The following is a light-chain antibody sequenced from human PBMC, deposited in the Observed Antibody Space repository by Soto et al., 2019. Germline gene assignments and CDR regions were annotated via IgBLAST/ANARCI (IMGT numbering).Light chain of an antibody. CDR1: QSISSY. Sequence: IHLTQSPSSLSASVGYRVTITCRASQSISSYLNWYQQKQGKAPKLLIYAASSLQSGVPSRFSGSGYGTDFNLTISSLQTEDFATYDCQQSYSTSRTFGQGTKVDIK. CDR3: QQSYSTSRT. CDR2: AAS. V-gene: IGKV1-39*01. J-gene: IGKJ1*01.